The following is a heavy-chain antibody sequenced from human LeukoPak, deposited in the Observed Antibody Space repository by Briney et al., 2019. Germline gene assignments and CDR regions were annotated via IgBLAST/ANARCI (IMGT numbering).Heavy chain of an antibody. CDR2: IYHSGST. D-gene: IGHD6-19*01. J-gene: IGHJ4*02. CDR3: ARASSSGWGFRDY. CDR1: GYSISSGYF. Sequence: SETLSLTCAVSGYSISSGYFWGWIRQPPGKGLEWIGSIYHSGSTYYNPSLKSRVTISVDTSKNQFSLKLSSVTAADTAVYYCARASSSGWGFRDYWGQETLVTVSS. V-gene: IGHV4-38-2*01.